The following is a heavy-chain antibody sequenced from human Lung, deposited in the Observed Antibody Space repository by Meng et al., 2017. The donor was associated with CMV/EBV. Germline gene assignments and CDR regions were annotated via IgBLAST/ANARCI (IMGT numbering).Heavy chain of an antibody. CDR2: IYSGGST. CDR3: ARGQGYDFWSGVYYYYGMAV. Sequence: GGSLRLSCAASGFTVSSNYMSWVRQAPGKGLEWVSVIYSGGSTYYADSVKGRFTISRDNSKNTLYLQMNSLRAEDTAVYYCARGQGYDFWSGVYYYYGMAVWGPGNXV. V-gene: IGHV3-53*01. D-gene: IGHD3-3*01. CDR1: GFTVSSNY. J-gene: IGHJ6*02.